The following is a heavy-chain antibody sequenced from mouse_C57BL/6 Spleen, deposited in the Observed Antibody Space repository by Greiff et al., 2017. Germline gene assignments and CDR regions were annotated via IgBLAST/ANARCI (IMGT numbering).Heavy chain of an antibody. CDR2: IYPGDGDT. Sequence: QVQLKESGPELVKPGASVKISCKASGYAFSSSWMNWVKQRPGKGLEWIGRIYPGDGDTNYNGKFKGKATLTADKSSSTAYIQLSSLTSEDSAVYFCARQLYYAMDYWGQGTSVTVSS. D-gene: IGHD3-1*01. CDR3: ARQLYYAMDY. CDR1: GYAFSSSW. J-gene: IGHJ4*01. V-gene: IGHV1-82*01.